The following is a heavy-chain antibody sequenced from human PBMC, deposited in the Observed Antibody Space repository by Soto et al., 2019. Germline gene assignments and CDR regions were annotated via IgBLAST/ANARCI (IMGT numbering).Heavy chain of an antibody. CDR3: ARDGRYGVPDNYYYGMDV. Sequence: ASVKVSCKASGYTFTGYYMHWVRQAPGQGLEWMGWINPNNGGTNYAQKFQGWVTMTRDTSMSTAYMDLRRLRSDDTAVYYCARDGRYGVPDNYYYGMDVWGQGTTVTVSS. V-gene: IGHV1-2*04. CDR2: INPNNGGT. D-gene: IGHD1-26*01. CDR1: GYTFTGYY. J-gene: IGHJ6*02.